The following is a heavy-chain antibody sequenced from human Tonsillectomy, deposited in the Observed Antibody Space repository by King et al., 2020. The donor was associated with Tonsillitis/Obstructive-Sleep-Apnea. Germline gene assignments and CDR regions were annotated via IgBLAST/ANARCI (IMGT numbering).Heavy chain of an antibody. J-gene: IGHJ3*02. CDR2: ISWDHGST. CDR3: AKGTSAYQGALDI. CDR1: GFTFDDYT. D-gene: IGHD2-2*01. V-gene: IGHV3-43*01. Sequence: DVQLVESGGVVVQPGGSLRLSCAASGFTFDDYTVHWVRQAPGKGLEWVSLISWDHGSTFYADSVKGRLTISRDNTKNSLYLQMNSLKTEDTSFYYCAKGTSAYQGALDIWGQGTMVTVSS.